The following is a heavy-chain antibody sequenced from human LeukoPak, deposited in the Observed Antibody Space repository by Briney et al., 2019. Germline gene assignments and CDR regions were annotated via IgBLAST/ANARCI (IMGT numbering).Heavy chain of an antibody. CDR2: ISSSSSYI. CDR3: ARDSGGYYFDY. V-gene: IGHV3-21*01. J-gene: IGHJ4*02. D-gene: IGHD3-10*01. CDR1: GFTFSSYS. Sequence: GGSLRLSCAASGFTFSSYSMNWVRQAPGKGLEWVSSISSSSSYIYYADSVKGRFTISRDKAKNSLYLQMNSLRAEDTAVYYCARDSGGYYFDYWGQGTLVTVSS.